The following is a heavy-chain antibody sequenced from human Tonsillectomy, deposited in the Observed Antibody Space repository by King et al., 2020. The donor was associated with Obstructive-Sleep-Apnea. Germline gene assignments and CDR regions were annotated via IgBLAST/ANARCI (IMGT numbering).Heavy chain of an antibody. Sequence: VQLVESGGGLVQPGRSLRLSCAASGFTFDDYAMHWVRQAPGKGLEWVSGISWNSGSIGYADSVKGRFTISTDNAKNSLYLQMNSLRAEDTALYYCAKSLSDVMGYWDAFDIWGQGTLVTVSS. D-gene: IGHD2-8*02. CDR2: ISWNSGSI. J-gene: IGHJ3*02. V-gene: IGHV3-9*01. CDR1: GFTFDDYA. CDR3: AKSLSDVMGYWDAFDI.